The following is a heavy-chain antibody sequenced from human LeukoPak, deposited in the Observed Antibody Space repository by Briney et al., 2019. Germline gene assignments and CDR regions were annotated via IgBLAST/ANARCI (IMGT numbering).Heavy chain of an antibody. J-gene: IGHJ5*02. Sequence: SVKVSCKASGGTFSSYAISWVRQAPGQGLEWMGRIIPIFGTANYAQKFQGRVTITTDESTSTAYMELSSLRSEDTAVYYCARWWYKPRGWFDPWGQGTLVTVSS. V-gene: IGHV1-69*05. CDR2: IIPIFGTA. CDR1: GGTFSSYA. D-gene: IGHD2-15*01. CDR3: ARWWYKPRGWFDP.